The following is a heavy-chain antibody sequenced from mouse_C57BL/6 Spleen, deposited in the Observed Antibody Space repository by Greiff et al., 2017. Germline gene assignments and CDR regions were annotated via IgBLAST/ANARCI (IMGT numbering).Heavy chain of an antibody. Sequence: EVMLVESGGGLVKPGGSLKLSCAASGFTFSSYAMSWVRQTPEKRLEWVATISDGGSYTYYPDNVKGRFTISRDNAKNNLYLQMSHLKSEDTAMYYCARAAFKEEFDYWGQGTTLTVSA. CDR2: ISDGGSYT. V-gene: IGHV5-4*03. CDR3: ARAAFKEEFDY. J-gene: IGHJ2*01. CDR1: GFTFSSYA.